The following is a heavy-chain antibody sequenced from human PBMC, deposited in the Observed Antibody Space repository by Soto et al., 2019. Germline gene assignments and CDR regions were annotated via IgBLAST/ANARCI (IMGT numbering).Heavy chain of an antibody. CDR3: AKEGCSSTGCLGGMDV. J-gene: IGHJ6*02. CDR1: GFSFSSYA. V-gene: IGHV3-23*01. CDR2: ITGSGGST. D-gene: IGHD2-2*01. Sequence: EVQLLESGGGLVQPGGSLRLSCAASGFSFSSYAMSWVRQAPGKGLEWVSAITGSGGSTYYADFVKGRFTISRDNSKNTLYLQMNGLGAEDTGVYYCAKEGCSSTGCLGGMDVWGRGTTVTVCS.